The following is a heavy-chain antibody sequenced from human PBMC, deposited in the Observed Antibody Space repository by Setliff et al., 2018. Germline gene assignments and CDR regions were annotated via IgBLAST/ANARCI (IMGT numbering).Heavy chain of an antibody. CDR2: IQKSGST. CDR1: GVSISSYY. V-gene: IGHV4-4*08. CDR3: VRDRTAYSYGLDV. Sequence: SSETLSLTCNVSGVSISSYYWSWIRQPPGKGLESIGYIQKSGSTNFNPSLKTRVTMSVDTSKNQFALNLRSVTAADAAVYYCVRDRTAYSYGLDVWGQGTTVTVSS. D-gene: IGHD5-18*01. J-gene: IGHJ6*02.